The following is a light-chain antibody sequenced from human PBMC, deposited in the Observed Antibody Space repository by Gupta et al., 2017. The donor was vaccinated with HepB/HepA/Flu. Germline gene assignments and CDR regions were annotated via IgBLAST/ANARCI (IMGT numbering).Light chain of an antibody. V-gene: IGKV3-20*01. CDR2: GAS. J-gene: IGKJ2*01. CDR1: QCVSSSY. CDR3: QQYGSSPYT. Sequence: EIVLTQSPGTLSLSPGERATLSCRASQCVSSSYLAWYQQKPGQAPRLLIYGASSRATGIPDRFSGSGSGTDFTLTISRVEPEDVAVYYCQQYGSSPYTFGQGTKLEIK.